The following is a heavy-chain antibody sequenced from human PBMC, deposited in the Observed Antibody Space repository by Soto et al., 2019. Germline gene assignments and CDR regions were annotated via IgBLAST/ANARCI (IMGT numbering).Heavy chain of an antibody. Sequence: QVQLQQWGAGLLKPSETLSLTCAVYGGSFSGYYWSWIRQPPGKGLEWIGEINHSGSTNYNPSLKSRVTISVDTSKHQFSLKLSSVTAADTAVYYCARGRDIVVVVAATLNWFDPWGQGTLVTVSS. CDR3: ARGRDIVVVVAATLNWFDP. J-gene: IGHJ5*02. CDR2: INHSGST. D-gene: IGHD2-15*01. V-gene: IGHV4-34*01. CDR1: GGSFSGYY.